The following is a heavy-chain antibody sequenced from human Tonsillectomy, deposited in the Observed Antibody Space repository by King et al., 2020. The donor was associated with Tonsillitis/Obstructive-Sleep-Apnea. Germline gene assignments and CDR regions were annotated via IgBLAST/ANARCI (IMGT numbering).Heavy chain of an antibody. V-gene: IGHV4-4*02. J-gene: IGHJ4*02. D-gene: IGHD3-3*01. CDR2: IHHSGST. CDR3: VRGVSDYDFWSGYYSV. CDR1: GGSISGSNW. Sequence: QLQESGPGLVKPSGTLSLTCAVSGGSISGSNWWTWIRQPPGTGLEWIGEIHHSGSTNYNPSLKSRVTITVDKSKNQFSLKLSSVTAADTAVYYCVRGVSDYDFWSGYYSVWGQGTLVTVSS.